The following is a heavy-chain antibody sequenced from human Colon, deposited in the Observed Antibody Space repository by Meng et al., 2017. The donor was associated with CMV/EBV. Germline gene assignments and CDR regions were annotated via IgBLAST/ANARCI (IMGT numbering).Heavy chain of an antibody. Sequence: GESLKISCIASGFIFSENDMNWVRQVPGKGPEWISYISLSGTSTDYSDSVRGRFTISRDTAKNLLFLQLSSLRVEDTGVYHCAPRVGSWGQGTLVTVSS. J-gene: IGHJ5*02. D-gene: IGHD1-26*01. CDR3: APRVGS. V-gene: IGHV3-48*03. CDR1: GFIFSEND. CDR2: ISLSGTST.